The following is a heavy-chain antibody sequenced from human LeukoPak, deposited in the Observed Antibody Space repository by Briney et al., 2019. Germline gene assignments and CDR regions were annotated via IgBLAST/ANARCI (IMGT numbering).Heavy chain of an antibody. CDR3: ATHRTTVITGLVY. CDR2: LDPADGET. D-gene: IGHD4-17*01. CDR1: GYTLTDLS. V-gene: IGHV1-24*01. Sequence: ASVTVSYQVSGYTLTDLSTHWVRQAPGKGLEWMGGLDPADGETIYGQKFQGRVTMTEDTSTDTAYMELNSLRSEDTAVYYCATHRTTVITGLVYWGQGTLVSVSS. J-gene: IGHJ4*02.